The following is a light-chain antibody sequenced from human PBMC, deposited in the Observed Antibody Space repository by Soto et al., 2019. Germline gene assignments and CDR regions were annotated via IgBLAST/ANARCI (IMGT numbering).Light chain of an antibody. J-gene: IGKJ1*01. CDR3: QPYNSYS. Sequence: EIVMTQSPATLSLSPGERATLSCRASQSVSSNLAWYQQKPGQAPRLLIYGASTRATGIPARFSGSGSGTEFTLTISSLQPDDFATYYCQPYNSYSFGQGTKVDIK. CDR1: QSVSSN. CDR2: GAS. V-gene: IGKV3-15*01.